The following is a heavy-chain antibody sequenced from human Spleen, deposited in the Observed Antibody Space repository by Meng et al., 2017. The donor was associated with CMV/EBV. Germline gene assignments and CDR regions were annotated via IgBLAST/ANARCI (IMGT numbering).Heavy chain of an antibody. CDR3: ARDGSYYDFWSGYGIGEDY. CDR1: GYTFTGYY. V-gene: IGHV1-2*02. CDR2: INPNSGGT. J-gene: IGHJ4*02. Sequence: ASVKVSCKASGYTFTGYYMHWVRQAPGQGLEWMGWINPNSGGTNYAQKFQGRDTMTRDTSISTAYMELSRLRSDDTAVYYCARDGSYYDFWSGYGIGEDYWGQGTLVTVSS. D-gene: IGHD3-3*01.